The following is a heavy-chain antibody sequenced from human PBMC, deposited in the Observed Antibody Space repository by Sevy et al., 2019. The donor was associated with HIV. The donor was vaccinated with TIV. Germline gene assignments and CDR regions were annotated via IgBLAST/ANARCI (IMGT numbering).Heavy chain of an antibody. J-gene: IGHJ4*02. V-gene: IGHV3-64D*06. CDR3: VKAYCSSTSCSKKFDY. D-gene: IGHD2-2*01. CDR2: ISSNGGST. Sequence: GGYLRLSCSASGFTFSSYAMHWVRQAPGKGLEYVSAISSNGGSTYYADSVKGRFTISRDNSKNTLYLQMSSLRAEDTAVYYCVKAYCSSTSCSKKFDYWGQGTLVTVSS. CDR1: GFTFSSYA.